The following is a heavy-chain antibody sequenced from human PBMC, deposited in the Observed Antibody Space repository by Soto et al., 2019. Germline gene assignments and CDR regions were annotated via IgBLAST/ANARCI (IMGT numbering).Heavy chain of an antibody. D-gene: IGHD3-3*01. V-gene: IGHV4-38-2*02. CDR2: IYHSGST. CDR3: ARDAEDYDFWSGYPRQNYYYYYGMDV. J-gene: IGHJ6*02. CDR1: GYSISSGYY. Sequence: SETLSLTCAVSGYSISSGYYWGWIRQPPGKGLEWIGSIYHSGSTYYNPSLKSRVTISVDTSKNQFSLKLSSVTAADTAVYYCARDAEDYDFWSGYPRQNYYYYYGMDVWGQGTSVTVSS.